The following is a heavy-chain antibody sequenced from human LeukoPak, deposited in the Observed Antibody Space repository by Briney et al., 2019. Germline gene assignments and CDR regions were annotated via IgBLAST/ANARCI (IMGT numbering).Heavy chain of an antibody. J-gene: IGHJ4*02. CDR1: GYTFTSYD. CDR2: ISAYNGNT. D-gene: IGHD3-16*02. Sequence: ASAKVSCKASGYTFTSYDINWVRQATGQGLEWMGWISAYNGNTNYAQKLQGRVTMTTDTSTSTAYMELRSLRSDDTAVYYCARDTRVRLGELSLDYWGQGTLVTVSS. CDR3: ARDTRVRLGELSLDY. V-gene: IGHV1-18*01.